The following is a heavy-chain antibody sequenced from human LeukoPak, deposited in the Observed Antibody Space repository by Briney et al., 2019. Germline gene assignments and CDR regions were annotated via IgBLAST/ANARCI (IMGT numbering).Heavy chain of an antibody. CDR1: GVSLSSYY. J-gene: IGHJ4*02. Sequence: SETLSLTCTVSGVSLSSYYWSWLRQPAGKGLEWIGRIHTSGSTNYKPCLMSRVTISVDTCKNQYSLMLSSVHAADTAVCYFVRYRTSWSYLFDYWGQGTLVTVSS. CDR2: IHTSGST. CDR3: VRYRTSWSYLFDY. D-gene: IGHD1-26*01. V-gene: IGHV4-4*07.